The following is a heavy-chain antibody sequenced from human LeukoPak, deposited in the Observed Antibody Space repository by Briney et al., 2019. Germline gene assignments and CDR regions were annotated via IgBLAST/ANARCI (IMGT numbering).Heavy chain of an antibody. CDR3: ARDLGYGGNSGFDY. D-gene: IGHD4-23*01. Sequence: SETLSLTCTVSGGSISSGDYYWSWIRQPPGTGLEWIGYIYYSGSTYYNPSLKSRVTISVDTSKNQFSLKLSSVTAADTAVYYCARDLGYGGNSGFDYWGQGTLVTVSS. CDR1: GGSISSGDYY. J-gene: IGHJ4*02. V-gene: IGHV4-30-4*08. CDR2: IYYSGST.